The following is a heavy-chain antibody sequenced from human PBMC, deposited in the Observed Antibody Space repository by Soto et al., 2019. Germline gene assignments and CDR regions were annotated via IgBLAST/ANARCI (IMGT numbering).Heavy chain of an antibody. CDR3: ARWGTTGGLDV. J-gene: IGHJ4*02. D-gene: IGHD3-16*01. CDR1: GFPFRSYV. V-gene: IGHV3-33*05. Sequence: QVQLVESGGGVVQPGTSLRLSCVGSGFPFRSYVIHWVRQAPGKGLEWVALTSYDGSNNFYGASVEGRFTISRHNSRNTVELPMDSLRFEDTALYYCARWGTTGGLDVWGQGTLVSVSS. CDR2: TSYDGSNN.